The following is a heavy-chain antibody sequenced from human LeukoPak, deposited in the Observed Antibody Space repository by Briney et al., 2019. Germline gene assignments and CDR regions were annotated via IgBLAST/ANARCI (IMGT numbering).Heavy chain of an antibody. CDR2: ISSSNSFI. Sequence: PGGSLRLSCAASGFDFSGYFMNWVRQAPGKGLEWVSSISSSNSFIYYADSVKGRFTISRDNAKNSLYLQMNSLRVDDTAVYYCAKDLRVGEYWGQGTLVTVSS. D-gene: IGHD2-2*01. V-gene: IGHV3-21*01. J-gene: IGHJ4*02. CDR1: GFDFSGYF. CDR3: AKDLRVGEY.